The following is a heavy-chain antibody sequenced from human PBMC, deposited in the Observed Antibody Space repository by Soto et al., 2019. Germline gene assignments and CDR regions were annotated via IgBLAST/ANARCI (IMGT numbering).Heavy chain of an antibody. D-gene: IGHD3-22*01. CDR2: ISGSGGTT. CDR3: AKVERYYYDSSGYYSSPLF. J-gene: IGHJ4*02. Sequence: EVQLLESGGGLVQPGGSLRLSCAASGFTLSSYAMSWVGQAPGKGLEWVSAISGSGGTTYYADSVKGRFTISRDTSKNTLYLQTNSLRAEDTAVYYCAKVERYYYDSSGYYSSPLFWGQGTLVTVSS. CDR1: GFTLSSYA. V-gene: IGHV3-23*01.